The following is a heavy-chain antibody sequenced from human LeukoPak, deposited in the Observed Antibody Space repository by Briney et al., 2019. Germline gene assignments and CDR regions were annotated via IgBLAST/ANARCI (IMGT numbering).Heavy chain of an antibody. CDR1: GFTFSNYS. J-gene: IGHJ5*02. D-gene: IGHD3-3*01. Sequence: GGSLRLSCAASGFTFSNYSRSWVRQAPGKGLEWVSAISGSDGSTYYSDSVTGVSTISRHNSNNTLYLQMPSLRPDDTAVYYCAKDGYDFWSAYQIDLWGQGTAVTVSS. CDR2: ISGSDGST. CDR3: AKDGYDFWSAYQIDL. V-gene: IGHV3-23*01.